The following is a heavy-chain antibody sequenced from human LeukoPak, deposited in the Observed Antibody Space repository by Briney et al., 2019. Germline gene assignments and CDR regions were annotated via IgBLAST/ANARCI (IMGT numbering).Heavy chain of an antibody. CDR1: GYTFTSYA. V-gene: IGHV1-3*01. CDR2: INAGNGNT. D-gene: IGHD3-3*01. CDR3: ARGRYYDFWSGYNYYFDY. Sequence: ASVKVSCKAFGYTFTSYAMHWVRQAPGQRLEWMGWINAGNGNTKYSQKFQGRVTITRDTSASTAYMELSSLRSEDTAVYYCARGRYYDFWSGYNYYFDYWGQGTLVTVSS. J-gene: IGHJ4*02.